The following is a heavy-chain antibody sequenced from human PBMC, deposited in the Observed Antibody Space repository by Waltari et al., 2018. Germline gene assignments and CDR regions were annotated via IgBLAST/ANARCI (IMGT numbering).Heavy chain of an antibody. CDR1: GYNFATYW. D-gene: IGHD3-9*01. CDR3: ARSASTSARYFLH. V-gene: IGHV5-51*01. J-gene: IGHJ1*01. CDR2: IYLSYSVT. Sequence: EVQLVQSATEVKRLGAPLKSSCKGLGYNFATYWIGWVSQVPGKGLEWMGIIYLSYSVTLYSPPLQGHVSIAVDSSINTAYLQWDSLNASDSALYFCARSASTSARYFLHWGQGTLVTVSS.